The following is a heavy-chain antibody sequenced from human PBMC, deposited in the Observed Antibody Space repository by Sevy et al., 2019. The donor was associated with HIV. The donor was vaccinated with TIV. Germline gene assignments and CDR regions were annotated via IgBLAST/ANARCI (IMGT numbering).Heavy chain of an antibody. D-gene: IGHD2-8*01. CDR2: ISYDGSNK. CDR3: ARDPIVYCTNGVCRHFDY. Sequence: GGSLRLSCAASGFTFSSYAMHWVRQAPGKGLEWVAVISYDGSNKYYADSVKGRFTISRDNSKNTLYLQMNSLRAEDTAVYYCARDPIVYCTNGVCRHFDYWGQGTLVTVSS. J-gene: IGHJ4*02. CDR1: GFTFSSYA. V-gene: IGHV3-30-3*01.